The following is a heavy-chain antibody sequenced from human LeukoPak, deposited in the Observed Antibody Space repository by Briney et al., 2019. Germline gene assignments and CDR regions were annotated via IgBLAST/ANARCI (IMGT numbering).Heavy chain of an antibody. CDR3: ARGAPYYYDSSGYLFDY. J-gene: IGHJ4*02. Sequence: PSVTLSLTCTGSGGTINSYYWSWIRQRPGKGLEWIGYIYYSGSTNYNPALKSRVTISVDTSKNHFSLKLSSVTAADTAVYYCARGAPYYYDSSGYLFDYWGQGTLVTVSS. CDR2: IYYSGST. D-gene: IGHD3-22*01. CDR1: GGTINSYY. V-gene: IGHV4-59*01.